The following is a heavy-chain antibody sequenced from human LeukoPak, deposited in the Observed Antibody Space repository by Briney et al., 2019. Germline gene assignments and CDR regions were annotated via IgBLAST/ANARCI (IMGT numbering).Heavy chain of an antibody. J-gene: IGHJ4*02. CDR1: GSTFSNSW. Sequence: GGSLRLTCAASGSTFSNSWMAWVRQAPGKGLEWVANIKQDGSTKHYADSLKGRFTISRDNPKNSVYVQMNSLRADDTAVYYCARDTDGSLDYWGQGILVTVAS. D-gene: IGHD2-8*02. V-gene: IGHV3-7*01. CDR2: IKQDGSTK. CDR3: ARDTDGSLDY.